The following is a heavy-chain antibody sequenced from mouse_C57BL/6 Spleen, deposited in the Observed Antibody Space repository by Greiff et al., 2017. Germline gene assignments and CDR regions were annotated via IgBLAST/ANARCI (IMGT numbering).Heavy chain of an antibody. V-gene: IGHV1-76*01. Sequence: LVESGAELVRPGASVKLSCKASGYTFTDYYINWVKQRPGQGLEWIARIYPGSGNTYYNEKFKGKATLTAEKSSSTAYMQLSSLTSEDSAVYFCARAHYYGSSWYFDVWGTGTTVTVSS. J-gene: IGHJ1*03. CDR2: IYPGSGNT. CDR3: ARAHYYGSSWYFDV. D-gene: IGHD1-1*01. CDR1: GYTFTDYY.